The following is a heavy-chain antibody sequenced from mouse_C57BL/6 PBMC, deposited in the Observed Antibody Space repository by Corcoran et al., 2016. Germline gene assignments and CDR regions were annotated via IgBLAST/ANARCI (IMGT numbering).Heavy chain of an antibody. J-gene: IGHJ4*01. CDR3: ARYELRRAMDY. V-gene: IGHV9-3*01. CDR1: GYTFTTYG. CDR2: INTYSGVP. Sequence: QIQLVQSGPELKKPGETVKISCKASGYTFTTYGMSWVKQAPGKGLKWMGWINTYSGVPTYADDFKGRFAFSLETSASTAYLQINNLKNEDTATYFCARYELRRAMDYWGQGTSVTVSS. D-gene: IGHD2-4*01.